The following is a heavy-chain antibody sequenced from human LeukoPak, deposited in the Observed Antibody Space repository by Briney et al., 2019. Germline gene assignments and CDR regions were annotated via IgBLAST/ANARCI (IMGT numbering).Heavy chain of an antibody. CDR2: INHSGST. CDR3: AREKIGYYDSSGRGWFDP. Sequence: GSLRLSCAASGFTFSSYDMTWIRQPPGKGLEWIGEINHSGSTNYNPSLKSRVTISVDTSKNQFSLKLSSVTAADTAVYYCAREKIGYYDSSGRGWFDPWGQGTLVTVSS. D-gene: IGHD3-22*01. V-gene: IGHV4-34*01. CDR1: GFTFSSYD. J-gene: IGHJ5*02.